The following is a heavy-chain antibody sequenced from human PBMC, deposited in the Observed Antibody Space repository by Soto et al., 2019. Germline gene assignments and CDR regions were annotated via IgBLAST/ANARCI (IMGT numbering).Heavy chain of an antibody. CDR1: GFTFSSYA. D-gene: IGHD1-26*01. J-gene: IGHJ4*02. CDR3: AKDLPSGVLPLSVFDY. Sequence: EVQLLESGGGLVQPGGSPRLSCAASGFTFSSYAMSWVRQAPGKGLEWVSAISGSGGSTYYADSVKGRFTISRDNSKNTLYLQMNSLRAEDTAVYYCAKDLPSGVLPLSVFDYWGQGTLVTVSS. V-gene: IGHV3-23*01. CDR2: ISGSGGST.